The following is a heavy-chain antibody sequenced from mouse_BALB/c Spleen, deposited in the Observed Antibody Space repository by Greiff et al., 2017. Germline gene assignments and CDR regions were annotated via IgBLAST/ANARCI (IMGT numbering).Heavy chain of an antibody. V-gene: IGHV5-4*02. D-gene: IGHD1-1*01. J-gene: IGHJ3*01. Sequence: EVQGVESGGGLVKPGGSLKLSCAASGFTFSDYYMYWVRQTPEKRLEWVATISDGGSYTYYPDSVKGRFTISRDNAKNNLYLQMSSLKSEDTAMYYCAREGDYSFAYWGQGTLVTVSA. CDR1: GFTFSDYY. CDR2: ISDGGSYT. CDR3: AREGDYSFAY.